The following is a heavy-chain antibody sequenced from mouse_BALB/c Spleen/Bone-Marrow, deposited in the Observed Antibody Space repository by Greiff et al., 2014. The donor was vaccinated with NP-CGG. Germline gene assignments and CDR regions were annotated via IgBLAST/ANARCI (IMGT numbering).Heavy chain of an antibody. CDR2: INPYNGGT. Sequence: VQLKQSGPELVKPGPSVKISCKASGYSFTGYYMHWVKQSHGKSPEWIGEINPYNGGTSYNQKFKGKATLTVDTSSSTAFMELHSLTSEDSLVYYCARQLYGNYAYWGQGTLVTVSA. CDR3: ARQLYGNYAY. V-gene: IGHV1S30*01. J-gene: IGHJ3*01. D-gene: IGHD2-10*02. CDR1: GYSFTGYY.